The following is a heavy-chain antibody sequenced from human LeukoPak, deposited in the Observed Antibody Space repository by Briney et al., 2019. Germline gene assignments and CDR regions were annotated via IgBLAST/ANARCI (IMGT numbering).Heavy chain of an antibody. V-gene: IGHV1-18*01. CDR3: ARDYYGPQRGWFDP. J-gene: IGHJ5*02. Sequence: ASVKVPCKSSGYTLTSYGISWVRQAPGQGLEWMGWISAYNGNTNYAQKLQGRVTMTTDTSTSTAYMELRSLRSDDTAVYYCARDYYGPQRGWFDPWGQGTLVTVSS. CDR1: GYTLTSYG. CDR2: ISAYNGNT. D-gene: IGHD3-10*01.